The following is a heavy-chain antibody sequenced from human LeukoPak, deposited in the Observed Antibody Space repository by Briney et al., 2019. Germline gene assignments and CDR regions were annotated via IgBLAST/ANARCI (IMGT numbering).Heavy chain of an antibody. V-gene: IGHV3-21*01. Sequence: NPGGSLRLSCAASGFTFSSYSMNWVRQAPGKGLEWVSSISSSSSYIYYADSVKGRFTISRDNAKNSLYLQMNSLRAEDTAVYYCARVYYWGSGGNCYDYWGQGTLVTVSS. CDR1: GFTFSSYS. J-gene: IGHJ4*02. D-gene: IGHD2-15*01. CDR2: ISSSSSYI. CDR3: ARVYYWGSGGNCYDY.